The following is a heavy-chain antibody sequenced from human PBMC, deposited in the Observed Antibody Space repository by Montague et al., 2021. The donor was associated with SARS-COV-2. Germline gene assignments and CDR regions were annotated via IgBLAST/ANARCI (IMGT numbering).Heavy chain of an antibody. Sequence: SETLSLTCTVSGGSISSYYWSWIRQPPGKGLERIGYIYYSGSTNYNPSLKSRVTISVDTPKNQFSLKLSSVTAADTAVYYCASLTLGYCSSTSCYSDWFDPWGQGTLVTVSS. CDR2: IYYSGST. J-gene: IGHJ5*02. CDR1: GGSISSYY. CDR3: ASLTLGYCSSTSCYSDWFDP. D-gene: IGHD2-2*02. V-gene: IGHV4-59*12.